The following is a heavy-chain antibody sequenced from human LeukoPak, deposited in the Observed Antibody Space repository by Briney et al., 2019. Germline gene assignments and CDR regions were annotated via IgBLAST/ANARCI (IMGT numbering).Heavy chain of an antibody. J-gene: IGHJ4*02. D-gene: IGHD3-22*01. Sequence: PSETLSLTCTVSGGSISSYYWSWIRQPPGKGLEWIGYIYYSGGTNYNPSLKSRVTISVDTSKNQFSLKLSSVTAADTAVYYCARTYYYDSSGSYYFDYWGQGTLVTVSS. CDR2: IYYSGGT. V-gene: IGHV4-59*01. CDR1: GGSISSYY. CDR3: ARTYYYDSSGSYYFDY.